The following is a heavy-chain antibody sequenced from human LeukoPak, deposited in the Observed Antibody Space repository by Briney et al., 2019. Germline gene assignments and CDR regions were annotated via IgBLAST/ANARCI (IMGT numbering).Heavy chain of an antibody. V-gene: IGHV4-59*08. J-gene: IGHJ4*02. Sequence: SETLSLSCTVSGGSISSHYWGWIRQPPGKGLEWIGYISYSGSANYNPSLKSRVNISVDTSKNQFSLKLSSVTAADTAVYYCARDDYGDYFDYWGQGTLVTVSS. CDR3: ARDDYGDYFDY. CDR1: GGSISSHY. CDR2: ISYSGSA. D-gene: IGHD4-17*01.